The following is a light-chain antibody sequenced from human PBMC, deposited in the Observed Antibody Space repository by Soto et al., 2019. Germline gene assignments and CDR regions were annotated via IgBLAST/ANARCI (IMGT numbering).Light chain of an antibody. V-gene: IGKV3-20*01. J-gene: IGKJ4*01. CDR1: QSVSSSY. CDR2: GAS. CDR3: QQYGRSPNT. Sequence: EIELTQSPGTLSLSPGERATLSCRASQSVSSSYLAWYQQKPGQAPRLLIYGASNRATGIPDRFSGSGSGTDFTLTISRLEPEDFAVYYCQQYGRSPNTFGGGTEVEIK.